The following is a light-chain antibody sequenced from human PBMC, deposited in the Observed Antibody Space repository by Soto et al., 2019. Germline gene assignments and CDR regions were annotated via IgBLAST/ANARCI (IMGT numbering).Light chain of an antibody. V-gene: IGKV1-12*01. CDR2: AAS. CDR3: QQSNNYPRT. J-gene: IGKJ1*01. CDR1: HGINSR. Sequence: DIQMTQSPSSVSASVGDRVTITCRASHGINSRLVWYQQKPGEAPKLLIYAASSLQSDVPSRFSGSGSGTDFTLTISSLQPEDFATYYCQQSNNYPRTFGQGTRVDIK.